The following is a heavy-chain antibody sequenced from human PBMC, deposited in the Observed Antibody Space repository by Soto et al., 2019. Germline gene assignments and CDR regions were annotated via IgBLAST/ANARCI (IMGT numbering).Heavy chain of an antibody. J-gene: IGHJ5*02. D-gene: IGHD1-26*01. CDR3: AKNQGVELVPLATVDWFDP. V-gene: IGHV1-2*02. CDR2: INPNSGGT. CDR1: GYTFTGYY. Sequence: GASVKVSCKASGYTFTGYYMHWVRQAPGQGLEWMGWINPNSGGTNYAQKFQGRVTMTRDTSINTAYMELSRLSAEDTAVYHCAKNQGVELVPLATVDWFDPWGQGSVVTVSS.